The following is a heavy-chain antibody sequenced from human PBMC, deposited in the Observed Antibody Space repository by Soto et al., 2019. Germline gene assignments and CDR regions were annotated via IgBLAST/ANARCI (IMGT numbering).Heavy chain of an antibody. V-gene: IGHV5-10-1*01. Sequence: GGSLKISCKVFGYSFTSQWISGVRQMPGKGLEWMGRIDPTDSYANYSPSFQGHVTISADKSITTAYLQWSSLKASDTATYYCARHRWRAAAGDYYYHGMDVWGQGTTVTVSS. CDR1: GYSFTSQW. CDR3: ARHRWRAAAGDYYYHGMDV. J-gene: IGHJ6*02. CDR2: IDPTDSYA. D-gene: IGHD6-13*01.